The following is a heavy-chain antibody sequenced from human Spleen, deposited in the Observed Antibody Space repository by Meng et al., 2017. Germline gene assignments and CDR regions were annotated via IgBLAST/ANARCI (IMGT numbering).Heavy chain of an antibody. J-gene: IGHJ3*02. D-gene: IGHD2-15*01. Sequence: GESLKISCNASGYSFSSYWIGWVRQMPGKGLDWMGIIYPGDSESRYSPSFQGQVTISADKSSSTAYLQWSSLKASDTATYYCARQLARYCSGTSYFEYEACDIWGQGTKVTVSS. CDR2: IYPGDSES. CDR3: ARQLARYCSGTSYFEYEACDI. V-gene: IGHV5-51*01. CDR1: GYSFSSYW.